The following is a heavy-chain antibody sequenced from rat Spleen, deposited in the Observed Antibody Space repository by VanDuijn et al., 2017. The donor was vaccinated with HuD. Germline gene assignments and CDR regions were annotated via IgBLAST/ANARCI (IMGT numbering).Heavy chain of an antibody. D-gene: IGHD1-12*01. V-gene: IGHV2-32*01. CDR2: MWSGGST. CDR3: ARSMMT. Sequence: QVQLKESGPGLVQPSQTLSLTCTVSGFSLTSYHVHWVRQPPGKGLEWMGAMWSGGSTDYNSALKSRLSISRDTSKSQVFLKMNSLQTEDTAMYFCARSMMTWGQGTLVTVSS. CDR1: GFSLTSYH. J-gene: IGHJ3*01.